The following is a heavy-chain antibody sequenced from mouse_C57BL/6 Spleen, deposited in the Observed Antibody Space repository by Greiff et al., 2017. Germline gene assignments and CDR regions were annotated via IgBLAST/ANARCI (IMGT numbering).Heavy chain of an antibody. CDR2: INPSSGYT. CDR3: ARDYYGSSYAMDY. Sequence: VPLQQSGAELAQPGASVKLSCKASGYTFTSYWMHWVKQRPGQGLAWIGYINPSSGYTKYNQKFKDKATLTADKSSSTAYMQLSSLTYEDSAVYYCARDYYGSSYAMDYWGQGTSVTVSS. CDR1: GYTFTSYW. D-gene: IGHD1-1*01. V-gene: IGHV1-7*01. J-gene: IGHJ4*01.